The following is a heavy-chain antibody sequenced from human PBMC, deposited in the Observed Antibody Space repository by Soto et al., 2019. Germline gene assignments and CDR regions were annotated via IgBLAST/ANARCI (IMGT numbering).Heavy chain of an antibody. CDR1: GFTFSSFA. CDR3: AKDSITFFYGMDV. D-gene: IGHD3-10*01. CDR2: ISDSGGST. V-gene: IGHV3-23*01. J-gene: IGHJ6*02. Sequence: GGSLRLSCAASGFTFSSFAMNWVRQAPGKGLEWVSGISDSGGSTYYADSVKDRFTISRDNSKNMLYLQMNSLRAEDTAVYYCAKDSITFFYGMDVWGQGTTVTAP.